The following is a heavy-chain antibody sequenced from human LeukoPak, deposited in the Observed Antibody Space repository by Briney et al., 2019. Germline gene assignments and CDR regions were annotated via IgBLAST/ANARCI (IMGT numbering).Heavy chain of an antibody. CDR2: IIPIFGTA. D-gene: IGHD5-18*01. CDR3: AIDPYTAMVSFDY. Sequence: SVKVSCKASGYTFTSYGISWVRQAPGQGLEWMGGIIPIFGTANYAQKFQGRVTITADESTSTAYMELSSLRSEDTAVYYCAIDPYTAMVSFDYWGQGTLVTVSS. V-gene: IGHV1-69*13. CDR1: GYTFTSYG. J-gene: IGHJ4*02.